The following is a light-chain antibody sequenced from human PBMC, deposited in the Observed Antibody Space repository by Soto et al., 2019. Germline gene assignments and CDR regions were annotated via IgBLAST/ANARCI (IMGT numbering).Light chain of an antibody. J-gene: IGKJ4*01. CDR3: QQYNSYPS. CDR1: QSISSW. V-gene: IGKV1-5*03. CDR2: KAS. Sequence: DIQMTQSPSTLSASVGDRVTITCRASQSISSWLAWYQQKPGKAPKLLIYKASSLESGVPSRFSGSGSGTXXXXTXXXLQXDDXAXYXXQQYNSYPSFGGGTKVEIK.